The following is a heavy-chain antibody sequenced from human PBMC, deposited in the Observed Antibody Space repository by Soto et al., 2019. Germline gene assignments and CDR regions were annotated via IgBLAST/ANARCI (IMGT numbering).Heavy chain of an antibody. CDR3: ARGVYGSGNYYACPSAFDM. Sequence: QVQLEQSGAGVQKPGSSVKVSCKASGGTLSDHGVAWLRQAPGQGLEWMGGTIPVFNTAKYAQKFQGRVTVTADKFTNIAYMELSSLRSEDSAFYFCARGVYGSGNYYACPSAFDMWGQGTMVIVSS. V-gene: IGHV1-69*06. CDR1: GGTLSDHG. D-gene: IGHD3-10*01. CDR2: TIPVFNTA. J-gene: IGHJ3*02.